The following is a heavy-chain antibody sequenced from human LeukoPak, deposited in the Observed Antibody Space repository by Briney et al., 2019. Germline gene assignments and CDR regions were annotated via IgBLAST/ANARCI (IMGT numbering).Heavy chain of an antibody. CDR1: GFTFSSYG. D-gene: IGHD1-26*01. Sequence: PGGSLRLSCAASGFTFSSYGMHWVRQAPGKGLEWVAIISYDGSNKYYADSVKGRFTISRDNSKNTLYLQMNSLRAEDTAVYYCAKDFTGSYYPDGAFDIWGQGTMVTVSS. CDR2: ISYDGSNK. CDR3: AKDFTGSYYPDGAFDI. J-gene: IGHJ3*02. V-gene: IGHV3-30*18.